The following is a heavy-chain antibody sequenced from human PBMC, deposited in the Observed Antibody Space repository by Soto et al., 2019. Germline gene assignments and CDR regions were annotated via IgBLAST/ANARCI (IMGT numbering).Heavy chain of an antibody. CDR1: GGSGSSYD. V-gene: IGHV4-59*02. D-gene: IGHD3-3*01. Sequence: SETLSLTCTVSGGSGSSYDWSWIRQPPGKGLEWIGFIYYSGSTNYNSSLKSRVTISLDTSRNQFSLRLSSVTAADTAVYYCARGLTRDDFWSGSLFDKWGQGIMVTVSS. CDR3: ARGLTRDDFWSGSLFDK. J-gene: IGHJ4*02. CDR2: IYYSGST.